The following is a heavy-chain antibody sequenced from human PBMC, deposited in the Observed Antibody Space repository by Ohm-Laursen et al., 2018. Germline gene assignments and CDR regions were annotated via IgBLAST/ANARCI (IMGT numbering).Heavy chain of an antibody. CDR2: ISYSGKT. Sequence: SETLSLTCIVSGDSMSSYYWSWIRQSPGKGLQWIGYISYSGKTNYNPSLKSRVSMSVDTSNNQFSLQLRYVTAADTAVYYCASSGSPSRAWYSFDSWGQGTLVTVSS. J-gene: IGHJ4*02. D-gene: IGHD6-13*01. CDR3: ASSGSPSRAWYSFDS. V-gene: IGHV4-59*01. CDR1: GDSMSSYY.